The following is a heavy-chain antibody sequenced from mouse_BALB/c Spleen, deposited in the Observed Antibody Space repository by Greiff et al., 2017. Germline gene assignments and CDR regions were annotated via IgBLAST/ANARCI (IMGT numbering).Heavy chain of an antibody. D-gene: IGHD2-4*01. CDR1: GYSFTSYW. J-gene: IGHJ3*01. Sequence: VQLKESGTVLARPGASVKMSCKASGYSFTSYWMHWVKQRPGQGLEWIGAIYPGNSDTSYNQKFKGKAKLTAVTSASTAYMELSSLTNEDSAVYYCTRGGNYDYDGFAYWGQGTLVTVSA. V-gene: IGHV1-5*01. CDR3: TRGGNYDYDGFAY. CDR2: IYPGNSDT.